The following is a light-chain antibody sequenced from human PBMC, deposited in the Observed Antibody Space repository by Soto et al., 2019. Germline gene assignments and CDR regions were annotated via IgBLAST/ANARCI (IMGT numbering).Light chain of an antibody. J-gene: IGKJ1*01. Sequence: EIVLTQSPGTLSLSPGERATLSCRASQSVSSNYLAWYQQKPGQAPRLLIYGASSRATGIPDRFSGSGSGTDFTLTISRLETADYAVYYCQHYGRSPSFGRGTKVDIX. CDR1: QSVSSNY. V-gene: IGKV3-20*01. CDR2: GAS. CDR3: QHYGRSPS.